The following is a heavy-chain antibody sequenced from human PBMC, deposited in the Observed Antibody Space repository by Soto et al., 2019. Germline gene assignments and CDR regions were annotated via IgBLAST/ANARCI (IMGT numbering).Heavy chain of an antibody. CDR3: AAGYDFWSGYIFDP. J-gene: IGHJ5*02. CDR1: GFTFSSYA. V-gene: IGHV3-23*01. CDR2: ISGSGGST. Sequence: EVQLLESGGGLVQPGGSLRLSCAASGFTFSSYAMSWVRQAPGKGLEWVSAISGSGGSTYYADSVKGRFTISRDNSKNTLYLQTNSLRAEATAVYYCAAGYDFWSGYIFDPWGQGTLVTVSS. D-gene: IGHD3-3*01.